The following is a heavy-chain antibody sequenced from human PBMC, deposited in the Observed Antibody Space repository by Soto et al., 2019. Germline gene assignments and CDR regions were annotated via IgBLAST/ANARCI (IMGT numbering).Heavy chain of an antibody. CDR3: ARATISDPYDFWSGPYPRFDY. Sequence: SVKVSCKASGGTFSSYAISWVRQAPGQGLEWMGGIIPIFGTANYAQKFQGRVTITADESTSTAYMELSSLRSEDTAVYYCARATISDPYDFWSGPYPRFDYWGQGTLVTVAS. CDR2: IIPIFGTA. V-gene: IGHV1-69*13. J-gene: IGHJ4*02. D-gene: IGHD3-3*01. CDR1: GGTFSSYA.